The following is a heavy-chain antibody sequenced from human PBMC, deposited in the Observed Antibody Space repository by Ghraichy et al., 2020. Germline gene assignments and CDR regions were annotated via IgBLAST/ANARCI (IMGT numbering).Heavy chain of an antibody. D-gene: IGHD6-6*01. CDR2: IRSDGSNK. V-gene: IGHV3-30*02. J-gene: IGHJ2*01. Sequence: GESLNISCVASGFTFTTYGMHWVRQAPGKGLEWVAFIRSDGSNKYYADSVKGRFTISRDTSKNTLSLQMNSRRADDTAMFYCAKDSSRGSSSFWYFDLWGRGTLVTVSS. CDR1: GFTFTTYG. CDR3: AKDSSRGSSSFWYFDL.